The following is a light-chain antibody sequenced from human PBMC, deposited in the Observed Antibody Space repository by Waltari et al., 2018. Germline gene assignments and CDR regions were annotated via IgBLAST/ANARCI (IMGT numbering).Light chain of an antibody. CDR2: KDS. V-gene: IGLV3-27*01. Sequence: SYELTQPSSVSVSPGQTARITCSGDVLAKKYARWFQQKPGQAPVLVIYKDSERPSGIPERFSGSSSGTTVTLTISGAQVEDEADYYCYSAADNNNVFGSGTKVTVL. J-gene: IGLJ6*01. CDR3: YSAADNNNV. CDR1: VLAKKY.